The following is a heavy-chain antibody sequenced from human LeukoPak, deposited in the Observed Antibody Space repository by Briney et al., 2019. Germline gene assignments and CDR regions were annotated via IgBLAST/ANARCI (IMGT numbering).Heavy chain of an antibody. J-gene: IGHJ5*02. CDR2: IYYSGST. Sequence: SETLSLTCTVSGGSISSSSYYWGWIRQPPGKGLEWIGSIYYSGSTNYNPSLKSRVTISVDTSKNQFSLKLSSVTAADTAVYYCARGGAVAGKINWFDPWGQGTLVTVSS. D-gene: IGHD6-19*01. V-gene: IGHV4-39*07. CDR3: ARGGAVAGKINWFDP. CDR1: GGSISSSSYY.